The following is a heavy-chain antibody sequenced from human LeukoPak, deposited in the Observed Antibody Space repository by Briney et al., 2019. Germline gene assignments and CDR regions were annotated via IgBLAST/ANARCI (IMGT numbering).Heavy chain of an antibody. CDR1: GGSFSGYY. CDR3: ARDSGYGSGSYTPVGDY. V-gene: IGHV4-34*01. CDR2: INHSGST. Sequence: PSETLSLTCAVYGGSFSGYYWSWIRQPPGKGLEWIGEINHSGSTNYNPSLKSRVIISVDTSKNQFSLKLSSVTAADTAVYYCARDSGYGSGSYTPVGDYWGQGTLVTVSS. D-gene: IGHD3-10*01. J-gene: IGHJ4*02.